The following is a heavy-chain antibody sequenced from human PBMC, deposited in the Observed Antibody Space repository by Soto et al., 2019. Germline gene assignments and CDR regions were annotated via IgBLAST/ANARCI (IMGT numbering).Heavy chain of an antibody. CDR1: GFTFSDYY. CDR3: ARARYSSSSSPYYYGMDV. J-gene: IGHJ6*02. V-gene: IGHV3-11*06. D-gene: IGHD6-6*01. Sequence: QVQLVESGGGLVKPGGSLRLSCAASGFTFSDYYMSWIRQAPGKGLEWVSYISSSSSYTNYADSVKGRFTISRENAKNSLYLQMNSVRDEDTAVYYCARARYSSSSSPYYYGMDVWGQGTTVTVS. CDR2: ISSSSSYT.